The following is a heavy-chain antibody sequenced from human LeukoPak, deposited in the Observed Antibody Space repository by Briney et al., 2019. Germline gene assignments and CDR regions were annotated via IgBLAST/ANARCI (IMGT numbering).Heavy chain of an antibody. CDR1: GGTFSSYA. Sequence: SVKVSCKASGGTFSSYAISWVRQAPGQGLEWMGGIIPIFGTANYAQKFQGRVTITTDESTSTAYMELSSLRSEDTAVYYCARDRSQRYSYGSRFDYWGQGTLVTVSS. CDR2: IIPIFGTA. V-gene: IGHV1-69*05. CDR3: ARDRSQRYSYGSRFDY. D-gene: IGHD5-18*01. J-gene: IGHJ4*02.